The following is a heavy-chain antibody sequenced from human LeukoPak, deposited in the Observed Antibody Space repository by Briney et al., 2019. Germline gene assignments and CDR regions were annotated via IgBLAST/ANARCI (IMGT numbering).Heavy chain of an antibody. Sequence: PSETLSLTCTVSGGSISSGDYYWSWIRQPPGKGLEWIAYMYYSGSTYYNPSLKSRVTMSADTSKNQLSLKLSSVTAADTAVYYCARPYYYDSRIDPWGQGSLVTVSS. CDR2: MYYSGST. CDR3: ARPYYYDSRIDP. D-gene: IGHD3-22*01. CDR1: GGSISSGDYY. J-gene: IGHJ5*02. V-gene: IGHV4-30-4*01.